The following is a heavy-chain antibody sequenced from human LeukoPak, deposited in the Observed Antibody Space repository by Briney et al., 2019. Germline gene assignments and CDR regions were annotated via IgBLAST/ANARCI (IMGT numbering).Heavy chain of an antibody. CDR3: ARPQVRGVIIRGSPGFGY. J-gene: IGHJ4*02. Sequence: GASVKVSCKASGYTFTGDNINWVRQATGQGLEWMGWMNPNSGNTGYAQKFQGRVTMTRNTSISTAYMELSSLRSEDTAVYYCARPQVRGVIIRGSPGFGYWGQGTLVTVSS. CDR1: GYTFTGDN. V-gene: IGHV1-8*01. CDR2: MNPNSGNT. D-gene: IGHD3-10*01.